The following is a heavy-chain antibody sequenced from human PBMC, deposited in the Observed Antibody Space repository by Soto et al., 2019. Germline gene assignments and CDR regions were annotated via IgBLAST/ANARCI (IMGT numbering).Heavy chain of an antibody. Sequence: KGLEWIGEINHSGSTNYNPSLKSRVTISVDTSKNQFSLKLSSVTAADTAVYYCARGRLNYGGNPFSTGIDPWGQGTLVSVPS. J-gene: IGHJ5*02. CDR3: ARGRLNYGGNPFSTGIDP. V-gene: IGHV4-34*01. CDR2: INHSGST. D-gene: IGHD4-17*01.